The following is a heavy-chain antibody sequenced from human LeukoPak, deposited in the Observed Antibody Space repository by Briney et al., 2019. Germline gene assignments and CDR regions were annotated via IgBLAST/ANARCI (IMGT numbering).Heavy chain of an antibody. V-gene: IGHV3-72*01. J-gene: IGHJ4*02. D-gene: IGHD3-10*01. CDR3: ARALGSTWKSHLLYY. Sequence: PGGTLTLSCAVSGFTFTDHYMDWVRQAQRQGLEWVGRTRNKANSYTTEYAASVKGRFIISRDDSKNSLYLQMSSLKTEDTAVYYCARALGSTWKSHLLYYWGQGTVVTVSS. CDR2: TRNKANSYTT. CDR1: GFTFTDHY.